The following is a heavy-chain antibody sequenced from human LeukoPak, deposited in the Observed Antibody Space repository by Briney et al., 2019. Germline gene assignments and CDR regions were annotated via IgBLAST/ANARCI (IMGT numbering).Heavy chain of an antibody. Sequence: GGSLRLSCAASGFTFSSYWMTWVRQAPGKGLEWVANIKQDGSEKYYVDSVKGRFTISRDNAKNSLYLQVNGLSAGDTAVYYCARLFNYYYMDVWGKGTTVTVSS. V-gene: IGHV3-7*01. CDR1: GFTFSSYW. CDR3: ARLFNYYYMDV. J-gene: IGHJ6*03. CDR2: IKQDGSEK.